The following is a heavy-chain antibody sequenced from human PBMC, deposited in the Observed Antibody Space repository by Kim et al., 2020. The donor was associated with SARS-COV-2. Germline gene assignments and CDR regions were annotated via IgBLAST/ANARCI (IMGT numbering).Heavy chain of an antibody. J-gene: IGHJ4*01. D-gene: IGHD5-12*01. CDR2: M. CDR3: ARKLVGYGLFDY. Sequence: MYYADSVAGLFTISRVNANNSLYLQMDSLGDEDTAVYYCARKLVGYGLFDYWGHGTLVTVSS. V-gene: IGHV3-48*02.